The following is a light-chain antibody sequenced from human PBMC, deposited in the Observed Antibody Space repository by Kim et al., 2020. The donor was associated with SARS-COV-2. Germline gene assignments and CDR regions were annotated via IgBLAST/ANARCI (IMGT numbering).Light chain of an antibody. CDR2: GKN. J-gene: IGLJ2*01. Sequence: AWGQTGRIKCQGDSLRTYYATWYQQKPGQAPIVVMFGKNNRPSGIPDRFSGSSSGNTASLTVTGAQAVDEADYYCNSRDNSGDHVVFGGGTKLIVL. V-gene: IGLV3-19*01. CDR3: NSRDNSGDHVV. CDR1: SLRTYY.